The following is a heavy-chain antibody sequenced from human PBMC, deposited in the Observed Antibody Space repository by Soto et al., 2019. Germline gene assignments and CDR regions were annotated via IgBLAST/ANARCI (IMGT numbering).Heavy chain of an antibody. CDR2: VWYDGTTK. CDR3: ARDGLEYSGYDIDY. V-gene: IGHV3-33*01. Sequence: GGSLRLSCAASGFTFIKHAMHWVRQAPGKGLEWVAVVWYDGTTKYYADSVKGRFTISRDTSKNTLYLEMNSLRAEDTAVYYCARDGLEYSGYDIDYWGQGALVTVSS. CDR1: GFTFIKHA. D-gene: IGHD5-12*01. J-gene: IGHJ4*02.